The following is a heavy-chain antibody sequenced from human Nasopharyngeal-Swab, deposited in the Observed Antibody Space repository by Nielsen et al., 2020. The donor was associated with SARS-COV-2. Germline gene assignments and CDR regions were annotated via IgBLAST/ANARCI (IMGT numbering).Heavy chain of an antibody. J-gene: IGHJ4*02. CDR1: GGSISSSNW. Sequence: SETLSLTCAVSGGSISSSNWWSWVRQPPGKGLEWIGEIYHSGSTNYNPSLKSRVTISVDTSKNQFSLKLSSVTAADTAVYYCARAAAGIFDYWGQGTLVTVSS. D-gene: IGHD6-13*01. CDR2: IYHSGST. V-gene: IGHV4-4*02. CDR3: ARAAAGIFDY.